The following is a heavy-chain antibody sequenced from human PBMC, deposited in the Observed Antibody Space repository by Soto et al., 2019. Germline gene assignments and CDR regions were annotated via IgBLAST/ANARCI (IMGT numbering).Heavy chain of an antibody. CDR3: ATRDPGHY. Sequence: QVQLVQSGAEVKKPGASVKVSCKASGDTFTTYYMHWVRQAPGQGLEWMGIISPDGGRKSYAQKFQGRVTMTKDTSTSTVYMELSSLRSEDTAVYYCATRDPGHYWGQGTLVTVSS. J-gene: IGHJ4*02. V-gene: IGHV1-46*01. CDR2: ISPDGGRK. CDR1: GDTFTTYY.